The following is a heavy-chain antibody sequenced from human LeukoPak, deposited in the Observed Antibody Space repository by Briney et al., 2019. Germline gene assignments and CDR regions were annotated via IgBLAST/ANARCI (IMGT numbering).Heavy chain of an antibody. CDR3: ARRGTMAVRY. Sequence: PSETLSLTCTVSGGSISSSSYYWGWIRQPPGKGLEWIGEINHSGSTNYNPSLKSRVTISVDTSKNQFSLKLSSVTAADTAVYYCARRGTMAVRYWGQGTLVTVSS. J-gene: IGHJ4*02. CDR1: GGSISSSSYY. CDR2: INHSGST. D-gene: IGHD1-7*01. V-gene: IGHV4-39*07.